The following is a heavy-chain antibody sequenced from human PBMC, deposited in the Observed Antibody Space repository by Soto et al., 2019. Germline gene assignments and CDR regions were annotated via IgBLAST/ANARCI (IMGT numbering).Heavy chain of an antibody. V-gene: IGHV3-23*01. CDR3: AKDAPGSGWLSDY. D-gene: IGHD3-22*01. J-gene: IGHJ4*02. CDR2: ISGIGGT. CDR1: GFTFSIYA. Sequence: EVQLLESGGGLVQPGGSLRLSCAASGFTFSIYAMSWVRQVPGQGLEWVSTISGIGGTSYADFVRGRFTISRDNYKNTLYLQMNSLRVDDTAIYYCAKDAPGSGWLSDYWGQGTLVTVSS.